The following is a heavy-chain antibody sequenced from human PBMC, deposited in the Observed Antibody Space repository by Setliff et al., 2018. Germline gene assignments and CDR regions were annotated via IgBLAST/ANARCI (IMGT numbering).Heavy chain of an antibody. V-gene: IGHV1-69*06. D-gene: IGHD4-17*01. CDR2: IIPIFGTA. CDR1: GGTFSSYD. J-gene: IGHJ6*03. Sequence: SVKVSCKASGGTFSSYDISWVRQAPGQGLEWMGRIIPIFGTANYAQKFQGRVTITADKSTSTAYMELSSLRSEDTAVYYCARGATVVIYYYMDVWGKGTTVTVSS. CDR3: ARGATVVIYYYMDV.